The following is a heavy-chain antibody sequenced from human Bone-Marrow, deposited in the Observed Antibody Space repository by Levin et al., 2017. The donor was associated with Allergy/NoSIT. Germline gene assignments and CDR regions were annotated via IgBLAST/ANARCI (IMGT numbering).Heavy chain of an antibody. J-gene: IGHJ4*02. CDR3: ATSEGSSSWYLDY. CDR2: IYTSGST. D-gene: IGHD6-13*01. Sequence: SETLSLTCTVSGGSISSGSYYWSWIRQPAGKGLEWIGRIYTSGSTNYNPSLKSRVTISVDTSKNQFSLKLSSVTAADTAVYYCATSEGSSSWYLDYWGQGTLVTVSS. V-gene: IGHV4-61*02. CDR1: GGSISSGSYY.